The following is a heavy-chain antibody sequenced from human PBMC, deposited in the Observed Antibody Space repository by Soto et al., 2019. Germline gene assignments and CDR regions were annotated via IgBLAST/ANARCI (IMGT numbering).Heavy chain of an antibody. CDR2: MDPNSGVA. J-gene: IGHJ6*02. V-gene: IGHV1-8*02. CDR1: GYTFTTNE. Sequence: QVHLVKSGAEVRKPGASVRVSCKAFGYTFTTNELNWVRQAPGQGLEWLGWMDPNSGVAGYAQKFQGRVIMTRATSTRAAPMELSSLTSEDTAVYYCGGERMFDFWMKALDVWGQGTTVIVSS. CDR3: GGERMFDFWMKALDV. D-gene: IGHD3-3*01.